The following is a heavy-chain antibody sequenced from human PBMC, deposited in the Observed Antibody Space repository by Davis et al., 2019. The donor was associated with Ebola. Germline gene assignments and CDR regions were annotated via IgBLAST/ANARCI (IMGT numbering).Heavy chain of an antibody. D-gene: IGHD2-2*01. V-gene: IGHV1-69*13. CDR2: SIPMFGTA. CDR3: ARDRGIVVAPVAGSLGTDV. CDR1: GGTFSTYG. J-gene: IGHJ6*02. Sequence: SSVNVSCKASGGTFSTYGISWVRQAPGQGLEWMGGSIPMFGTAKYAEKFQGRVTITADEATNTAYMELSSMTSDDPAVYYCARDRGIVVAPVAGSLGTDVWGQGTTVTVSS.